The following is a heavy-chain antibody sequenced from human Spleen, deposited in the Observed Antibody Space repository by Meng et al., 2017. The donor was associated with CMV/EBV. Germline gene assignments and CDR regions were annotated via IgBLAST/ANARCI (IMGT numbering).Heavy chain of an antibody. CDR2: INPSGGST. Sequence: ASVKVSCKASGYTFTGYYMNWVRQAPGQGLEWMGIINPSGGSTSYAQKFQGRVTMTRDTSISTAHMELISLRSDDTAVFYCARGVGGAAPYYFDHWGQGTLVTVSS. D-gene: IGHD4-23*01. CDR3: ARGVGGAAPYYFDH. CDR1: GYTFTGYY. V-gene: IGHV1-46*01. J-gene: IGHJ4*02.